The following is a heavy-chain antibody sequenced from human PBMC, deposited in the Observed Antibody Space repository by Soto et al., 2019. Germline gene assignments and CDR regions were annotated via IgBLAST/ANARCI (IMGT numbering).Heavy chain of an antibody. Sequence: QMQLVESGGGVVQPGRSLRVSCEASGFIFSTYGMHWVRQAPGKGLEWVAVISYDGRNKYYADSVRGRFTISKDNSKNTLHLQMNSLRGEDTAVYYCAKDTATAISSYYCDGMDVWGQGTTVTVSS. D-gene: IGHD5-12*01. V-gene: IGHV3-30*18. J-gene: IGHJ6*02. CDR3: AKDTATAISSYYCDGMDV. CDR2: ISYDGRNK. CDR1: GFIFSTYG.